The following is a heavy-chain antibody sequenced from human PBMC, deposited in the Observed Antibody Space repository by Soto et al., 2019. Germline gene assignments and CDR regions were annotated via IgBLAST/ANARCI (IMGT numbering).Heavy chain of an antibody. Sequence: SETLSLTCAVYGGSFSGYYWSWIRQPPGKGLEWIGEINHSGSTNYNPSLKSRVTISVDTSKNQFSLKLSSVTAADTAVYYCARDRYSYGGFDYWGQGPWSPSPQ. CDR3: ARDRYSYGGFDY. CDR1: GGSFSGYY. J-gene: IGHJ4*02. V-gene: IGHV4-34*01. D-gene: IGHD5-18*01. CDR2: INHSGST.